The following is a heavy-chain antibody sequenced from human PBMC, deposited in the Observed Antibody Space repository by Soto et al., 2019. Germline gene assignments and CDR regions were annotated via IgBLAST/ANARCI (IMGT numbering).Heavy chain of an antibody. Sequence: SETLSLTCTVSGGSISSSSYYWGWIRQPPGKGLEWIGSIYYSGSTYYNPSLKRRVTISVDTSKNQFSLKLSSVTAADTAVYYCARQARKGIAPDVKLVHGVYYFDYWGQGTLVTVSS. J-gene: IGHJ4*02. CDR3: ARQARKGIAPDVKLVHGVYYFDY. CDR1: GGSISSSSYY. V-gene: IGHV4-39*01. D-gene: IGHD6-25*01. CDR2: IYYSGST.